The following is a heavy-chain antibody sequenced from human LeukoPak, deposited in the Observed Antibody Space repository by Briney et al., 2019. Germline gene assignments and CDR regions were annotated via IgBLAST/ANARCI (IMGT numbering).Heavy chain of an antibody. CDR1: GFTFRNYG. Sequence: GGSLRLSCAAFGFTFRNYGMHWVRQAPGKGLEWVANIKQDGSEKYYVDSVKGQFTISRDNSKNTLYLQMNSLRAEDTAVYYCAKDPEYSSGWYRGHNWFDPWGQGTLVTVSS. D-gene: IGHD6-19*01. J-gene: IGHJ5*02. CDR3: AKDPEYSSGWYRGHNWFDP. CDR2: IKQDGSEK. V-gene: IGHV3-7*01.